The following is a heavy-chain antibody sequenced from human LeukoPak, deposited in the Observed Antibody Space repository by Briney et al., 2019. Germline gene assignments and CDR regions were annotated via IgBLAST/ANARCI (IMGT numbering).Heavy chain of an antibody. J-gene: IGHJ4*02. CDR2: IYYSGST. D-gene: IGHD3-22*01. Sequence: KPSETLSLTCTASGGSISSGGYCWSWIRQHPGKGLEWIGYIYYSGSTYYNPSLKSRVTISIDTSKNQFSLKLSSVTAADTAVYYCARDSYYDSSGAFDYWGQGTLVTVSS. V-gene: IGHV4-31*03. CDR3: ARDSYYDSSGAFDY. CDR1: GGSISSGGYC.